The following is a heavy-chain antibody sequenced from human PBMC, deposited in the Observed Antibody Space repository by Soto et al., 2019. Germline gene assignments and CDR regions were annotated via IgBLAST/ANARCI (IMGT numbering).Heavy chain of an antibody. CDR3: AQTYTNYGGNFVTFDY. Sequence: QVQLQQWGAGLLKPSETLSLTCAVYGGSFSGYYWSWIRQPPGKGLEWIGEINHSGSTNYNPSLKGRFTISVDTSKNQFSLKLSSVTAADTAVYYCAQTYTNYGGNFVTFDYWGQGTLVTVSS. CDR2: INHSGST. D-gene: IGHD4-17*01. V-gene: IGHV4-34*01. J-gene: IGHJ4*02. CDR1: GGSFSGYY.